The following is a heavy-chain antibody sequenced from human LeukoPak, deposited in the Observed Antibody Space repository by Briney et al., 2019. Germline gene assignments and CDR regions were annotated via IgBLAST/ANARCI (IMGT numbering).Heavy chain of an antibody. V-gene: IGHV3-11*04. Sequence: GGSLRLSCAASGFTFSDYYMSWIRQAPGMRLEWVSYISSSGFTIYYADSVKGRFTISRDNAKNSLYLQMNSLRAEDTAVYYCARVLDMTTITGAFDVWGQGTMLTVSS. J-gene: IGHJ3*01. CDR2: ISSSGFTI. CDR3: ARVLDMTTITGAFDV. D-gene: IGHD5-24*01. CDR1: GFTFSDYY.